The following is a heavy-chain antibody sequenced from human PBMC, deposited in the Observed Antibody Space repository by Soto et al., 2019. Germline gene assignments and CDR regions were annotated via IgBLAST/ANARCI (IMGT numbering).Heavy chain of an antibody. V-gene: IGHV4-34*01. J-gene: IGHJ4*02. CDR2: INHSGST. CDR1: GGSFSGYY. CDR3: SREDY. Sequence: SETLSLTCAVYGGSFSGYYWSWIRQPPGKGLEWIGEINHSGSTNYNPSLKIRVTLSVDTSKNQFSLKLSSVTAADTAVYYCSREDYWGQGTLVTVSS.